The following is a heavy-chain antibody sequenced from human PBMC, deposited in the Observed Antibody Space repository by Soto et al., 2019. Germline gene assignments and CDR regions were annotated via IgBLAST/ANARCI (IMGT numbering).Heavy chain of an antibody. Sequence: LRLSCAASGFTFSSYGMHWVRQAQGKGLEWVAVISYDGSNKYYADSVKGRFTISRDNSKNTLYLQMNSLRAEDTAVYYCAKEINLTYYYYGMDVWGQGTTVTVSS. V-gene: IGHV3-30*18. CDR2: ISYDGSNK. J-gene: IGHJ6*02. CDR3: AKEINLTYYYYGMDV. CDR1: GFTFSSYG.